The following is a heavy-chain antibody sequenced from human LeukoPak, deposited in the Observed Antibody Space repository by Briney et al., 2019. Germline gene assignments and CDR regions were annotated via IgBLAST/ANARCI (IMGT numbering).Heavy chain of an antibody. CDR1: GGSIISSSYY. D-gene: IGHD6-13*01. J-gene: IGHJ2*01. V-gene: IGHV4-30-2*01. Sequence: SETLSLTCTVSGGSIISSSYYWGWIRQPPGKGLEWIGYIYHSGSTYYNPSLKSRVTISVDRSKNQFSLKLSSVTAADTAVYYCARALYSSSWSRLDWYFDLWGRGTLVTVSS. CDR3: ARALYSSSWSRLDWYFDL. CDR2: IYHSGST.